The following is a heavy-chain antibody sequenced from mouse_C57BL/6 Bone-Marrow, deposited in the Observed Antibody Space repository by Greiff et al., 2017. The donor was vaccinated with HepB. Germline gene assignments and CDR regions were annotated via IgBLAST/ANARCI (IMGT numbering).Heavy chain of an antibody. CDR2: INPGSGGT. CDR1: GYAFTNYL. D-gene: IGHD1-1*01. CDR3: ARREEFITRVDY. V-gene: IGHV1-54*01. Sequence: VQLQQSGAELVRPGTSVKVSCKASGYAFTNYLIEWVKQRPGQGLEWIGVINPGSGGTNYNEKLKGKATLTAYKSSSTAYMQLSSLTSEDSAVYFCARREEFITRVDYWGQGTSVTVSS. J-gene: IGHJ4*01.